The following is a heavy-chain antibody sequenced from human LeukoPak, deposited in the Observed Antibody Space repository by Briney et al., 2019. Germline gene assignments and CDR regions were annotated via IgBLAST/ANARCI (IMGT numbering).Heavy chain of an antibody. CDR3: AREGAMVRGVLDY. J-gene: IGHJ4*02. CDR1: GYSISSGYY. D-gene: IGHD3-10*01. CDR2: IYHCGST. Sequence: SETLSLTCAVSGYSISSGYYWGWIRQPPGKGLEWIGSIYHCGSTYYNPSLKSRVTISVDTSKNQFSLKLSSVTAADTAVYYCAREGAMVRGVLDYWGQGTLVTVSS. V-gene: IGHV4-38-2*02.